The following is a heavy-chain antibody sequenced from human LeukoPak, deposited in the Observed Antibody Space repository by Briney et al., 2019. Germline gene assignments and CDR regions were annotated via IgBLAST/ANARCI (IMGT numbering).Heavy chain of an antibody. V-gene: IGHV1-69*04. Sequence: SVKVSCKASGGTFSSYAISWVRQAPGQGLEWMGRIIPILGIANYAQKFQGRVTITADKSTSTAYMELSSLRSEDTAVYYCARGHGRSVQYYYDSSGKLDYWGQGTLVTVSS. J-gene: IGHJ4*02. CDR3: ARGHGRSVQYYYDSSGKLDY. CDR1: GGTFSSYA. CDR2: IIPILGIA. D-gene: IGHD3-22*01.